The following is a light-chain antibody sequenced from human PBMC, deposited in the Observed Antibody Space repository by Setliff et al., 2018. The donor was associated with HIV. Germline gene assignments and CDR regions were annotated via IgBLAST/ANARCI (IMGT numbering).Light chain of an antibody. J-gene: IGLJ1*01. Sequence: HSVLTQPASVSGSPGQSITISCTGTSSDVGNYNLVSWYQQHPGKAPKLIIYEVTKRPSGVSNRFSGSKSGNTASLTISGLQADDEADYYCYSYAGSSTFVFGTGTKVTVL. CDR3: YSYAGSSTFV. CDR1: SSDVGNYNL. CDR2: EVT. V-gene: IGLV2-23*02.